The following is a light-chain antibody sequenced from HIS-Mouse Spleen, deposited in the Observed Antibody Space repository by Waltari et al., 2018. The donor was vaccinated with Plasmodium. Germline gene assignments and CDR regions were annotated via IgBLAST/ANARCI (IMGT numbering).Light chain of an antibody. V-gene: IGKV1-13*02. CDR1: QGISSA. CDR2: DAS. Sequence: AIQLTQSPSSLSASVGDRVTITCRASQGISSALAWYQQKPGKAAKILIYDASSLESGVPSRFSGSESGTDFTLTISSLQPEDFSTYYCQQFNSYPLTFGGGTKVEIK. CDR3: QQFNSYPLT. J-gene: IGKJ4*01.